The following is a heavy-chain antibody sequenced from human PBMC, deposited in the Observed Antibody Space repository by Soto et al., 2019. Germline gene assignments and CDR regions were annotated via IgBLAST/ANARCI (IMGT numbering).Heavy chain of an antibody. CDR3: ARESEDLTSNFDY. V-gene: IGHV3-21*06. Sequence: GGSLRLPCAASGFTFTRYSMNWVRQAPGKGLGWVSSISSTTNYIYYGDSMKGRFTISRDNAKNSLYLEMNSLRAEDTAVYYCARESEDLTSNFDYWGQGTLLSVSS. CDR2: ISSTTNYI. CDR1: GFTFTRYS. J-gene: IGHJ4*02.